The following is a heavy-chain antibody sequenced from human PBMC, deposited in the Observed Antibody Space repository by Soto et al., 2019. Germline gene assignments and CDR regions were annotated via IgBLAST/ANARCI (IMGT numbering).Heavy chain of an antibody. CDR3: ASGRDYTWTF. Sequence: QVQLQQWGAGLLKPSETLSLTCAAYGESLSTYFWSWIRQPPGKGLEWIGEVNYSGGRTIYNPSRESRVTISVSTSRDQFSLQLRSVTAADTAVYYCASGRDYTWTFGGQGTLVTVSS. D-gene: IGHD4-17*01. CDR2: VNYSGGRT. CDR1: GESLSTYF. J-gene: IGHJ4*02. V-gene: IGHV4-34*01.